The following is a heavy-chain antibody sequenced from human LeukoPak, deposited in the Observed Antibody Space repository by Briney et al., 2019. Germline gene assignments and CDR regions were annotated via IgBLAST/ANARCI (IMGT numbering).Heavy chain of an antibody. V-gene: IGHV4-34*01. J-gene: IGHJ4*02. CDR1: GGSFSGYY. Sequence: PSETLSLTCAVYGGSFSGYYWSWIRQPPGKGLEWIGSIYYSGITYYNASLKSRVTISVDTSKNQFSLKLSSVTAADTAVYYCASWGATHHYFDSWGRGTLVTVSS. CDR3: ASWGATHHYFDS. D-gene: IGHD1-26*01. CDR2: IYYSGIT.